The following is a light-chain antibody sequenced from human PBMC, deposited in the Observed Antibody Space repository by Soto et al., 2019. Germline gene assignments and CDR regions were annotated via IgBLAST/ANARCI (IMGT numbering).Light chain of an antibody. V-gene: IGLV2-14*03. Sequence: QSALTQPASVSGSPGQSITISCTGTSSDVGGYDYVSWYQHHPGKAPKLMIYDVSNRPSGVSNRFSGSKSGNTASLTISGLQAEDEADYYCSSYTSSSLYVFGNGTKVTVL. CDR3: SSYTSSSLYV. CDR2: DVS. CDR1: SSDVGGYDY. J-gene: IGLJ1*01.